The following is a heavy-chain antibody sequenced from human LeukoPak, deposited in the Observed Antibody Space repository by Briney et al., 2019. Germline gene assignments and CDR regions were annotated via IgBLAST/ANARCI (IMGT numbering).Heavy chain of an antibody. CDR1: GYTFTSYG. CDR2: ISAYNGNT. CDR3: ARRNTAMAMNWFDP. J-gene: IGHJ5*02. Sequence: ASVKVSCKASGYTFTSYGISWVRQAPGQGLEWMGWISAYNGNTNYAQKLQGRVTMTTDTSTSTAYMELRSLRSDDTAVYYCARRNTAMAMNWFDPWGQGTLVTVSS. D-gene: IGHD5-18*01. V-gene: IGHV1-18*01.